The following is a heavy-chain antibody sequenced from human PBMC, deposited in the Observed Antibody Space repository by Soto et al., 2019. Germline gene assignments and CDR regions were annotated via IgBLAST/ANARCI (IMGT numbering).Heavy chain of an antibody. CDR2: ISYEGSNK. Sequence: QPGGSLRLSSAASGFTFSSYAVRCGRQSPGTGLEWVAVISYEGSNKYYADSVKGRFTISRDNSKNTLYLQMNSLRTEDTAVYYCARVLGGMATVPFDYWGQGALVTVSS. CDR1: GFTFSSYA. CDR3: ARVLGGMATVPFDY. D-gene: IGHD4-4*01. J-gene: IGHJ4*02. V-gene: IGHV3-30-3*01.